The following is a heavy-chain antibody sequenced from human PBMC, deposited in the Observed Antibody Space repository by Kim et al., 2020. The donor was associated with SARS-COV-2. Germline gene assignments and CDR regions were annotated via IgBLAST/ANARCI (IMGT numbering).Heavy chain of an antibody. CDR3: ARDLKVTTVTTQYYYYGMDV. V-gene: IGHV1-69*13. CDR1: GGTFSGYA. J-gene: IGHJ6*02. Sequence: SVKVSCKASGGTFSGYAISWVRQAPGQGLEWMGGIIPIFGTANYAQKFQGRVTITADESTSTAYMELSSLRSEDTAVYYCARDLKVTTVTTQYYYYGMDVWGQGTTVTVSS. CDR2: IIPIFGTA. D-gene: IGHD4-4*01.